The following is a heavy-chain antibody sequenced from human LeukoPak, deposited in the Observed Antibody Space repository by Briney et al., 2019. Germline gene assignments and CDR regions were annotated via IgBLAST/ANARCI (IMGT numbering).Heavy chain of an antibody. V-gene: IGHV3-30*02. D-gene: IGHD4/OR15-4a*01. CDR3: WKDAHPPNLWCGVVVDYYYYMDV. J-gene: IGHJ6*03. CDR1: GFTFSSYG. CDR2: IRYDGSNK. Sequence: GGSLRLSCAASGFTFSSYGMHWVRQAPGKGLEWVAFIRYDGSNKYYADSVKGRFTISRDNSKNTLYLQMNSLRVEDTAVYYCWKDAHPPNLWCGVVVDYYYYMDVWGKGTTVTISS.